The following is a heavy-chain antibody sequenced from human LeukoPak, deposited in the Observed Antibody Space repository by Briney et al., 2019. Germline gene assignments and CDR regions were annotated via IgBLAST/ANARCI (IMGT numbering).Heavy chain of an antibody. J-gene: IGHJ4*02. CDR2: IYYSGST. CDR3: ARGLGMVRGAAIEY. Sequence: PSETLSLTCSVSGGSISSSSYYWGRIRQPPGKGLGWIGSIYYSGSTNYNPSLKSRVTISVDTSKNQFSLRLSSVTAADTAVFYCARGLGMVRGAAIEYWGQGTLVIVSS. V-gene: IGHV4-39*07. D-gene: IGHD3-10*01. CDR1: GGSISSSSYY.